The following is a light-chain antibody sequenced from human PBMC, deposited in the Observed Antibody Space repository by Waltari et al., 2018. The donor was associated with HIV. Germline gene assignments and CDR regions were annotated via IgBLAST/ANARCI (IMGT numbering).Light chain of an antibody. CDR3: AAWDESLSGNV. CDR1: SSNIGNTY. J-gene: IGLJ1*01. CDR2: RNN. V-gene: IGLV1-47*01. Sequence: QSVLTQPPSVSGTPGQRVTISCSGSSSNIGNTYVYWYQQLPGMAPKLLIYRNNYRPSGVPDRFSGSKSGTSASLTISGLRSEDEGDYYCAAWDESLSGNVFGTGTKVPVL.